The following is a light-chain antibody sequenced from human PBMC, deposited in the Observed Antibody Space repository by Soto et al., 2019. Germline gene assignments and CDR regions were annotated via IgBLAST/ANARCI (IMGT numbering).Light chain of an antibody. CDR1: SSNIGSNT. Sequence: QSVLTQPPSASGTPGQRVTISCFGSSSNIGSNTVTWFQLLPGTAPKLLISNNNQRPSGVPDRFSSSKSGTSASLAISGLQSDDEADFYCATWDDGLNGVIFGGGTKLTVL. CDR3: ATWDDGLNGVI. V-gene: IGLV1-44*01. J-gene: IGLJ2*01. CDR2: NNN.